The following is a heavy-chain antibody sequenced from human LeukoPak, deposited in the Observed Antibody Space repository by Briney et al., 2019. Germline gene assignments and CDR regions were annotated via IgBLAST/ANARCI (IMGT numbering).Heavy chain of an antibody. V-gene: IGHV4-59*01. D-gene: IGHD6-19*01. CDR2: IYYSGST. CDR3: ARTVAGTYYFDY. CDR1: GGSFSGYY. Sequence: SETLSLTCAVYGGSFSGYYWSWIRQPPGKGLEWIGYIYYSGSTNYNPSLKSRVTISVDTSKNQFSLKLSSVTAADTAVYYCARTVAGTYYFDYWGQGTLVTVSS. J-gene: IGHJ4*02.